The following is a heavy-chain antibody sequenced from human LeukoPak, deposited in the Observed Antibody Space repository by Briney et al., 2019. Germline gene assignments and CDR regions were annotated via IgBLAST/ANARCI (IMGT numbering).Heavy chain of an antibody. CDR2: IYYSGST. CDR3: ARGPHYYDSSGYYVYYYMDV. D-gene: IGHD3-22*01. Sequence: SETLSLTCTVSGASISSYYCSWIRQPPGKGLEWIGYIYYSGSTNYNPSLKSRVTISVDTSKNQFSLKLSSVIAADTAVYYCARGPHYYDSSGYYVYYYMDVWGKGTTVTVSS. J-gene: IGHJ6*03. V-gene: IGHV4-59*01. CDR1: GASISSYY.